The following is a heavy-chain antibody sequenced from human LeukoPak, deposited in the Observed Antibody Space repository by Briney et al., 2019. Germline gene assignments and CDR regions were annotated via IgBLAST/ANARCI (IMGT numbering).Heavy chain of an antibody. Sequence: GASVKVSCKVSGYTLTELSMHWVRQAPGKGLEWMGGFDPEDGETIYAQKFQGRVTMTEDTSTDTAYMELSSLRSEDTAVYYCARHYDFWSGQDSFDIWGQGTMVTVSS. J-gene: IGHJ3*02. CDR3: ARHYDFWSGQDSFDI. CDR2: FDPEDGET. V-gene: IGHV1-24*01. D-gene: IGHD3-3*01. CDR1: GYTLTELS.